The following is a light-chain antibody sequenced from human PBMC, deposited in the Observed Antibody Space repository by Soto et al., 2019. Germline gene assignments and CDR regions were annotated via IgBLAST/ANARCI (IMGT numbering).Light chain of an antibody. Sequence: DIQMTQSPSTLSASVGDRVTFTCRASQSISSWLAWYQQKPGKAPKLLIYDASSLESGVPSRFSGSGSGTEFTLTISSLQPDDFATYYCQQPRTFGQGTKVEIK. J-gene: IGKJ1*01. CDR3: QQPRT. V-gene: IGKV1-5*01. CDR1: QSISSW. CDR2: DAS.